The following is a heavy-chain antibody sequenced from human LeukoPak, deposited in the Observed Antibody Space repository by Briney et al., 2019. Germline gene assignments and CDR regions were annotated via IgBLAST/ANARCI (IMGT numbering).Heavy chain of an antibody. CDR1: GGSISSYY. CDR3: TRSPYPYSGDWYFPF. J-gene: IGHJ4*02. Sequence: PSETLSLTCTVSGGSISSYYGSWIRQPPGKGLEWIGYIYHTGSTYYNPSLKSRVTISVDTSKNQFSLRLSSVTAADTAVYYCTRSPYPYSGDWYFPFWRQGTLVTVSS. D-gene: IGHD6-19*01. V-gene: IGHV4-59*01. CDR2: IYHTGST.